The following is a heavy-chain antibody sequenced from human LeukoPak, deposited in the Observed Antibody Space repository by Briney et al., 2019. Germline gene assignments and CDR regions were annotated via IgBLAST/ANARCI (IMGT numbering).Heavy chain of an antibody. J-gene: IGHJ6*03. Sequence: GGSLRLSCAASGFTFSNYWMHWVRQAPGKGLVWVSRINTDGSRITYADSVKGRFTISRDNAMNTVYLQMNSLRAEDTAVYYCARPPRGYDFWSGYYPSYMDVWGKGTTVTVSS. V-gene: IGHV3-74*01. CDR2: INTDGSRI. CDR3: ARPPRGYDFWSGYYPSYMDV. D-gene: IGHD3-3*01. CDR1: GFTFSNYW.